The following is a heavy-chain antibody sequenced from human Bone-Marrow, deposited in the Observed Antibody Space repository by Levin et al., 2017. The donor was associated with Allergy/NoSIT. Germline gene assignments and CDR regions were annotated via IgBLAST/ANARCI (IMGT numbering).Heavy chain of an antibody. V-gene: IGHV4-61*02. J-gene: IGHJ5*01. CDR3: ARDETFNSGHVGWFDS. CDR2: MFVGGAA. Sequence: SQTLSLTCTVSCDSINNTHHYWSWIRQPAGKGLEWIGRMFVGGAATYKRSLRSRVTISIDTSKNQFSLKLTSVTAADTAVYYCARDETFNSGHVGWFDSWGQGTLVTVSS. D-gene: IGHD1-26*01. CDR1: CDSINNTHHY.